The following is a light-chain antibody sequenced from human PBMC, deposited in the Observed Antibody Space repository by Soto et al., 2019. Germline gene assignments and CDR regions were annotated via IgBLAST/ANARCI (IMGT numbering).Light chain of an antibody. CDR2: SNN. CDR1: SSNIGSNT. Sequence: QFVLTQPPSASGTPGQRVTISCSGSSSNIGSNTVNWYQQIPGTAPKLHIYSNNQRPSGVPDRFSGSKSGTSASLAISGVQSEDEADYYCAAWDDSLNAFYVFGTGTEVTGL. CDR3: AAWDDSLNAFYV. J-gene: IGLJ1*01. V-gene: IGLV1-44*01.